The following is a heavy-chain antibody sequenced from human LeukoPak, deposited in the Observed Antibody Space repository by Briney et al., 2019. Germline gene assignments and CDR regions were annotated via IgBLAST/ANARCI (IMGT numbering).Heavy chain of an antibody. J-gene: IGHJ4*02. CDR3: ARDPSFSDTAGY. CDR1: GFTFSSYS. D-gene: IGHD5-18*01. V-gene: IGHV3-21*01. CDR2: ISSSSSYI. Sequence: GGSLRLSCAASGFTFSSYSMNWVRQAPGKGLEWVSSISSSSSYIYYADSVKGRFTISRDNAKNSLYLQMNSQRAEDTAVYYCARDPSFSDTAGYWGQGTLVTVSS.